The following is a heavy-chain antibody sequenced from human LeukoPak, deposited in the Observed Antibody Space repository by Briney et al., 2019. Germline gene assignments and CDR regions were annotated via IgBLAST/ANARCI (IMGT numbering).Heavy chain of an antibody. D-gene: IGHD4-11*01. J-gene: IGHJ6*03. CDR1: GDSISSYY. Sequence: PSETLSLTCTVSGDSISSYYWSWIRQPAGKGLEWIWRIYISGSTNYNPSLKSRVTMSVDTSKNQFSLKLSSVTAADTAVYYCARAVTNQIGYYYMDVWGKGTTVTASS. V-gene: IGHV4-4*07. CDR2: IYISGST. CDR3: ARAVTNQIGYYYMDV.